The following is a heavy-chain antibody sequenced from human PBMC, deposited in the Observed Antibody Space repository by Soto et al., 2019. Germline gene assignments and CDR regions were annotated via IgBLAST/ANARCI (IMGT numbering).Heavy chain of an antibody. J-gene: IGHJ5*02. Sequence: HPGGSLRLSCAASGFTFSSYGMHWVRQAPGKGLEWVAVIWYDGSNKYYADSVKGRFTISRDNSKNTLYLQMNSLRAEDTAVYYCARMDCSGGSCYFEFDPWGQGTLVTVSS. V-gene: IGHV3-33*01. CDR3: ARMDCSGGSCYFEFDP. CDR2: IWYDGSNK. D-gene: IGHD2-15*01. CDR1: GFTFSSYG.